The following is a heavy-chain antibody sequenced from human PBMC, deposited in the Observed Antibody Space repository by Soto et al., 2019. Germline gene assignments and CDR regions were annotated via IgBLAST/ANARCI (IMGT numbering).Heavy chain of an antibody. CDR2: IGTAGDT. V-gene: IGHV3-13*01. CDR3: ARDHGRGDAFDI. J-gene: IGHJ3*02. CDR1: GFTFSSYD. Sequence: GGSLRLSCAASGFTFSSYDMHWVRQATGKGLEWVSAIGTAGDTYYPGSVKGRFTISRENAKNSLYLQMNSLRAEDTAVYYCARDHGRGDAFDIWGQGTMVTVSS.